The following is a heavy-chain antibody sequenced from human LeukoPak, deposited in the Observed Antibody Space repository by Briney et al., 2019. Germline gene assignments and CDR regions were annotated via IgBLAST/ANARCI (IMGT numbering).Heavy chain of an antibody. CDR3: AKDPLNYYDSGGPFDY. CDR1: GFTFSSYA. CDR2: ISYDGSNK. D-gene: IGHD3-22*01. Sequence: QSGGSLRLSCAASGFTFSSYAMHWVRQAPGKGLEWVAVISYDGSNKYYADSVKGRFTISRDNSKNTLYLQMNNLRPEDTALYYCAKDPLNYYDSGGPFDYWGQGTLVTVSS. J-gene: IGHJ4*02. V-gene: IGHV3-30*04.